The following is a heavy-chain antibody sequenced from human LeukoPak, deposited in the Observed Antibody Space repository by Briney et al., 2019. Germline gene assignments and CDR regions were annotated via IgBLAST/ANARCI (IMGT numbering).Heavy chain of an antibody. CDR2: IYPGDSDT. CDR3: ARRLGYCSGGSCYSDLYYFDY. J-gene: IGHJ4*02. D-gene: IGHD2-15*01. CDR1: GYSFTSYW. V-gene: IGHV5-51*01. Sequence: GESLKISCQGSGYSFTSYWIGWVRQMPGKGLEWMGIIYPGDSDTRYSPSFQGQVTISADKSISTAYLQWSSLKASDTAMYYCARRLGYCSGGSCYSDLYYFDYWGQGTLVTVSS.